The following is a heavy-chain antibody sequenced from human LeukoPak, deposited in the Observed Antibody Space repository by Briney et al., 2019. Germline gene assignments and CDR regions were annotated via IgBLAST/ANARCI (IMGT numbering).Heavy chain of an antibody. D-gene: IGHD5-12*01. CDR1: GFTFSSYA. CDR2: ISSNGGST. Sequence: GGSLRLSCAASGFTFSSYAMHWVRLAPGKGLEYVSAISSNGGSTYYADSVKGRFTISRGNSKNTLYLQMGSLRTEDMAVYYCARANTGYDYGYYYYYGMDVWGQGTTVAVSS. CDR3: ARANTGYDYGYYYYYGMDV. J-gene: IGHJ6*02. V-gene: IGHV3-64*02.